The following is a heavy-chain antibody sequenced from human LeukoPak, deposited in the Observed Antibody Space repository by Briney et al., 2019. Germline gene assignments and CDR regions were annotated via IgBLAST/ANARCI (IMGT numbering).Heavy chain of an antibody. J-gene: IGHJ6*03. CDR1: GGTFSSYA. Sequence: ASVKVSCKASGGTFSSYAISWVRQAPGQGLEWMGGIIPIFGTANYAQKFQGRVTITADKSTSTAYMELSSLRSEDTAVYYCARGLAGYYYYYYMDVWGKGTTVTVSS. CDR3: ARGLAGYYYYYYMDV. D-gene: IGHD6-13*01. V-gene: IGHV1-69*06. CDR2: IIPIFGTA.